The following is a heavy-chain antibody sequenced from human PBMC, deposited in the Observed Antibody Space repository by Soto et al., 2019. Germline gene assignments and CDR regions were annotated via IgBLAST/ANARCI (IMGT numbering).Heavy chain of an antibody. CDR3: TTASSSCAYYYYSGMDV. V-gene: IGHV3-15*01. J-gene: IGHJ6*02. Sequence: PGGSLRLSCAASGFTFSSYAMSWVRQAPGKGLEWVGRIKSKTDDGTTDYAAPVKGRFTISRDDSRNTLYLQMNSLKTEDTAVYYCTTASSSCAYYYYSGMDVWGQGTTVPVYS. CDR1: GFTFSSYA. D-gene: IGHD2-2*01. CDR2: IKSKTDDGTT.